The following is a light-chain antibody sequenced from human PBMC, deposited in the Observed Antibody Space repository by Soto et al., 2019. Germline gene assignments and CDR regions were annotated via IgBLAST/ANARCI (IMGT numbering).Light chain of an antibody. V-gene: IGLV3-21*04. CDR2: YDS. J-gene: IGLJ2*01. CDR1: NIGSKS. CDR3: QVLDSSSDHVV. Sequence: SYELTQPPSVSVAPGKTARITCGGNNIGSKSVYWYQQKPGQAPVLVIYYDSDRPSGIPERFSGSNSGNTATLTISRVEAGDEADYYCQVLDSSSDHVVFGGGTKVTVL.